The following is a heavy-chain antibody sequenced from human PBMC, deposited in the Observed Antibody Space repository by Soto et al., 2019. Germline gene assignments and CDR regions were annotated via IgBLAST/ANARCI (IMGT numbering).Heavy chain of an antibody. CDR2: IYSGGST. CDR3: ARGPYGDYAFDI. J-gene: IGHJ3*02. D-gene: IGHD4-17*01. V-gene: IGHV3-66*01. Sequence: GGSLRLSCAASGFTFSSNYMSWVRQAPGKGLEWVSVIYSGGSTYYADSVKGRFTISRDNAKNTLYLQMKSLIAGDTAVYYCARGPYGDYAFDIWGQGTMVTVSS. CDR1: GFTFSSNY.